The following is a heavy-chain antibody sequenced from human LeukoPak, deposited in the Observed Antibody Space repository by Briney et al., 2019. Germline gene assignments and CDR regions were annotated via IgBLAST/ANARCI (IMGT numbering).Heavy chain of an antibody. D-gene: IGHD6-13*01. CDR1: GYSFTSYG. V-gene: IGHV1-18*01. Sequence: GASVKVSCKASGYSFTSYGISWVRQAPGQGLEWMGWISAYNGNTDYAQKVQGRVTMTTDTSTSTAYMEVRSLRYDDTAVYYRIRDAYSSSYYVYWGQGTLVTVSS. CDR2: ISAYNGNT. CDR3: IRDAYSSSYYVY. J-gene: IGHJ4*02.